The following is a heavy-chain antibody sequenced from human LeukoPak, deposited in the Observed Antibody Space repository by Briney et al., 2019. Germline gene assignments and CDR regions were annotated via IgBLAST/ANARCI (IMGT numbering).Heavy chain of an antibody. V-gene: IGHV3-23*01. CDR1: GFTFSSYG. CDR3: AKVPTPIPVAGTFYFDY. D-gene: IGHD6-19*01. CDR2: ISGSGGST. Sequence: GGSLRLSCAASGFTFSSYGMSWVRQAPGKGLEWVSAISGSGGSTYYADSVKGRFTISRDNSKNTLYLQMNSLRAEDTAVYYCAKVPTPIPVAGTFYFDYWGQGTLVTVSS. J-gene: IGHJ4*02.